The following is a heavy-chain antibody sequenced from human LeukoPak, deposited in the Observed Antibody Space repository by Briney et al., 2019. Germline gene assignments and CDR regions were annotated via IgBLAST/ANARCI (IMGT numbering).Heavy chain of an antibody. CDR2: ISWNSGSI. Sequence: GRSLRLSCAASGFTFDDYAMHWVRQAPGKGLEWVSGISWNSGSIGYADSVKGRFTISRDNAKNPLYLQMNSLRAEDTALYYCAKDMVGRWLVQCGMDVWGQGTTVTVSS. D-gene: IGHD6-19*01. CDR3: AKDMVGRWLVQCGMDV. V-gene: IGHV3-9*01. J-gene: IGHJ6*02. CDR1: GFTFDDYA.